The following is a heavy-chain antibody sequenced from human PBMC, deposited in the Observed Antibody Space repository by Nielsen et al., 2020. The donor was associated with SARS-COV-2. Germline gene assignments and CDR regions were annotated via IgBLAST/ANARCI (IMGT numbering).Heavy chain of an antibody. CDR3: AKITVTHDY. CDR1: GFTFSSYA. J-gene: IGHJ4*02. D-gene: IGHD4-17*01. CDR2: ISGSGGST. Sequence: GESLKISCAASGFTFSSYAMGWVRQAPGKGLEWVSAISGSGGSTYYADSVKGRFTISRDNSKNTLYLQMNSLRAEDTAVYYCAKITVTHDYWGQGTLVTVSS. V-gene: IGHV3-23*01.